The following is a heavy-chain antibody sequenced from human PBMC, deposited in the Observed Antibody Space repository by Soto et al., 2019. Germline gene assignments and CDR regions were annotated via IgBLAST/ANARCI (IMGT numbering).Heavy chain of an antibody. D-gene: IGHD3-10*01. Sequence: QVQLVQSGAEVKKPGASVKVSCKASGYTFTSYGISWVRQAPGQGLEWMGWISAYNGNTNYAQKLQGRVIMTTATSTSTAFMELRSLSSDDTAVYYCARALTPRWFRWNVWGQGTTVTVSS. CDR1: GYTFTSYG. V-gene: IGHV1-18*01. CDR2: ISAYNGNT. J-gene: IGHJ6*02. CDR3: ARALTPRWFRWNV.